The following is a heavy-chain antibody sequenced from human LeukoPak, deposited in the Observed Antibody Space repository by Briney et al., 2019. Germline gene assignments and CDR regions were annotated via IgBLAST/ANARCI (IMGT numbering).Heavy chain of an antibody. V-gene: IGHV3-7*01. D-gene: IGHD3-3*01. Sequence: PGGSLRLSCAASGFTFSSYWMSWVRQAPGEGLEWVANIKQDGSEKYYVDSVKGRFTISRDNAKNSLYLQMNSLRAEDTAVYYCARAWVDTIFGVVIHNYFDYWGQGTLVTVSS. CDR3: ARAWVDTIFGVVIHNYFDY. J-gene: IGHJ4*02. CDR2: IKQDGSEK. CDR1: GFTFSSYW.